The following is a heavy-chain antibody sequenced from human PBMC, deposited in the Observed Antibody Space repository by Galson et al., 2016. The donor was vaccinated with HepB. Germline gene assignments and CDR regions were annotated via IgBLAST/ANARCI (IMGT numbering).Heavy chain of an antibody. Sequence: SVKVSCKASGYTFTTYGISWVRQAPGQGLEWMGWISAYNGNTNYAQKLQDRVTMTTDTSTSTAYMELRSLRSDDTAVYYCARTRLYYSDSSGYSYWGQGTLVTVSS. CDR2: ISAYNGNT. D-gene: IGHD3-22*01. CDR1: GYTFTTYG. CDR3: ARTRLYYSDSSGYSY. V-gene: IGHV1-18*01. J-gene: IGHJ4*02.